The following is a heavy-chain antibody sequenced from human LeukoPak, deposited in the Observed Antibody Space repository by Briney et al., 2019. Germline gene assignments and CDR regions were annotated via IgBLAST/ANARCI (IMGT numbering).Heavy chain of an antibody. V-gene: IGHV4-34*01. CDR1: GGSFSGYY. CDR2: IYYSGST. D-gene: IGHD6-19*01. Sequence: SETLSLTCAVYGGSFSGYYWSWIRQPPGKGLEWIGSIYYSGSTYYNPSLKSRVTISVDTSKNQFSLKLSSVTAADTAVYYCARHVFGRGWFPFDYWGQGTLVTVSS. CDR3: ARHVFGRGWFPFDY. J-gene: IGHJ4*02.